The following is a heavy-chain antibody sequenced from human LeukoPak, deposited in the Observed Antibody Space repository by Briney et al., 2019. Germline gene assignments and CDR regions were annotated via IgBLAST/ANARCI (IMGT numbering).Heavy chain of an antibody. CDR3: ARGGRYCSGGSCRFDP. Sequence: SVKVSCKASGGTFSSYAISWVRQAPGQGLEWMGRIIPILGIANYAQKFQGRVTITADKSTSTAYMELSSLRSEDTAVYYCARGGRYCSGGSCRFDPWGQGTLVTVSS. CDR2: IIPILGIA. J-gene: IGHJ5*02. CDR1: GGTFSSYA. D-gene: IGHD2-15*01. V-gene: IGHV1-69*04.